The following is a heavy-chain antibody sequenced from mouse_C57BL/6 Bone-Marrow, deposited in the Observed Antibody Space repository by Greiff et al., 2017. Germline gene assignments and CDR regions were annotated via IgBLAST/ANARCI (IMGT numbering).Heavy chain of an antibody. J-gene: IGHJ2*01. V-gene: IGHV1-69*01. CDR2: IDPSDSYT. Sequence: QVQLQQPGAELVMPGASVKLSCKASGYTFTSSWMHWVKQRPGQGLEWIGEIDPSDSYTNYNQKFKGKSTLTVDKSSSTAYMQLSSLTSEDSAVYYCARFEFDGYFLFDYWGQGTTRTGSS. CDR1: GYTFTSSW. CDR3: ARFEFDGYFLFDY. D-gene: IGHD2-3*01.